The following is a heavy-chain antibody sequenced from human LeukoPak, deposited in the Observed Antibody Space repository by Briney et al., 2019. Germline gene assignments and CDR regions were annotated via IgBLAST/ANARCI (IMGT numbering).Heavy chain of an antibody. CDR2: INPNSGGT. CDR1: GYTFTGYY. J-gene: IGHJ4*02. CDR3: AASGYSYDPHFDY. V-gene: IGHV1-2*02. D-gene: IGHD5-18*01. Sequence: PGASVKVSCKASGYTFTGYYMHWVRQAPGQGLEWMGWINPNSGGTNYAQKFQGRVTMTRDTSISTAYMELSRLRSDDTAVYYCAASGYSYDPHFDYWGQGTLVTVSS.